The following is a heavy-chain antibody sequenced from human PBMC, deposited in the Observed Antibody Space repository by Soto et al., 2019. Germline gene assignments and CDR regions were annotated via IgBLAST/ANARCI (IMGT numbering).Heavy chain of an antibody. D-gene: IGHD2-21*02. CDR3: ASEYCGGDCYSAARYGMDV. CDR2: INAGNGNT. V-gene: IGHV1-3*01. CDR1: GYTFTSYA. Sequence: QVQLVQSGAEVKKPGASVKVSCKASGYTFTSYAMHWVRQAPGQRLEWMGWINAGNGNTKYSQKFQGRVTITRDTSASTAYIELSSLRSADTAVYYCASEYCGGDCYSAARYGMDVWGQGTTVTVSS. J-gene: IGHJ6*02.